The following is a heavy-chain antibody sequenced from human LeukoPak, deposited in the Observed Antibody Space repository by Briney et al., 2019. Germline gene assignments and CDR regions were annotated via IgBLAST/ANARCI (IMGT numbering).Heavy chain of an antibody. CDR1: GYSFTSYW. J-gene: IGHJ4*02. CDR3: ARLSSSWSSFDY. CDR2: IYPGDSDT. V-gene: IGHV5-51*01. Sequence: GESLEISCKGSGYSFTSYWIGWVRPLPGKGLEWMGIIYPGDSDTRYSPSFQGQVTISADKSISTAYLQWSSLKASDTAMYYCARLSSSWSSFDYWGQGTLVTVSS. D-gene: IGHD6-13*01.